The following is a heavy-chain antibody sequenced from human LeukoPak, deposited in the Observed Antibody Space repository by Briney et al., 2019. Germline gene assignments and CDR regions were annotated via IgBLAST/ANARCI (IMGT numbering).Heavy chain of an antibody. CDR1: GYSFTSYY. D-gene: IGHD3-10*02. Sequence: ASVKVSCKASGYSFTSYYMHWVRQAPGQGLEWMGIINPSGGSTSYAQKFQGRVTMTRDMSTSTVYMELSSLRSEDTAVYYCARDMFGAAALPYFDYWGQGTLVTVSS. V-gene: IGHV1-46*01. CDR3: ARDMFGAAALPYFDY. CDR2: INPSGGST. J-gene: IGHJ4*02.